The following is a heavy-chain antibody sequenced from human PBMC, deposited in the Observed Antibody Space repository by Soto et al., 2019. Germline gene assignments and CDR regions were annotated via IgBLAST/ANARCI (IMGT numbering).Heavy chain of an antibody. Sequence: GASVKVSCKASGYTFTSYAMHWVRQAPGQRLEWMGWINAGNGNTKYSQKFQGRVTITRDISASTAYMELSSLRSEDTAVYYCARDCPTQYSSRVALGPWGQGTLVTVSS. J-gene: IGHJ5*02. CDR3: ARDCPTQYSSRVALGP. CDR2: INAGNGNT. CDR1: GYTFTSYA. V-gene: IGHV1-3*01. D-gene: IGHD6-6*01.